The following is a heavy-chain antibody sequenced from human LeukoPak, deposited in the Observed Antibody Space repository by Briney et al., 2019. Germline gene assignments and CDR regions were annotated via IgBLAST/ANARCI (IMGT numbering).Heavy chain of an antibody. CDR1: GGSISSGDYY. D-gene: IGHD2-2*02. CDR3: ARESVICSSTSCYIA. CDR2: IYYSGST. J-gene: IGHJ4*02. V-gene: IGHV4-30-4*01. Sequence: SQTLSLTCTVSGGSISSGDYYWSWIRQPPGKGLEWIGYIYYSGSTYHNPSLKSRVTISVDTSKNQFSLKLSSVTAADTAVYYCARESVICSSTSCYIAWGQGTLVTVSS.